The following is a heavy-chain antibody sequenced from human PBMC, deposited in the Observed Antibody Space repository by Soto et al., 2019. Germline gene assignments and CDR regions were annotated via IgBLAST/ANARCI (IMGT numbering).Heavy chain of an antibody. CDR3: AKCKGDFWSPVRAFDI. V-gene: IGHV3-23*01. D-gene: IGHD3-3*01. J-gene: IGHJ3*02. CDR2: ISGSGGTT. Sequence: GGSLRLSCAASGFTFSSYAMIWVRQAPGKGLEWVSSISGSGGTTYYADSVKGRFTISRDNSKNTLYLQMSSLRAEDTAVYYCAKCKGDFWSPVRAFDIWGQGTMVTVSS. CDR1: GFTFSSYA.